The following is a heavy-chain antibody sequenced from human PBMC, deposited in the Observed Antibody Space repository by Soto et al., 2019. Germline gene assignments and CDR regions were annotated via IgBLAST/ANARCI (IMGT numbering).Heavy chain of an antibody. J-gene: IGHJ4*02. CDR3: ARETRPQLRYFDWLFTHYYFDY. CDR1: GFTFSSYA. Sequence: QVQLVESGGGVVQPGRSLRLSCAASGFTFSSYAMHWVRQAPGKGLEWVAVISYDGSNKYYADSVKGRFTISRDNSKNTLYLQMNSLRAEDTAVYYCARETRPQLRYFDWLFTHYYFDYWGQGTLVTVSS. CDR2: ISYDGSNK. D-gene: IGHD3-9*01. V-gene: IGHV3-30-3*01.